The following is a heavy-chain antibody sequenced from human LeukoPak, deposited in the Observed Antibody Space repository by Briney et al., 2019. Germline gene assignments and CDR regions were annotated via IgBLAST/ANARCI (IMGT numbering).Heavy chain of an antibody. Sequence: SETLSLTCTVSGGSISSGSYYWSWIRQPAGKGLEWIGRIYTSGSTNYNPSLKRRVTVSVDTSKNQFSLKLSSVTAADTAVYYCAREAKSYYYDSSGYYSEALYFDYWGQGTLVTVSS. D-gene: IGHD3-22*01. CDR3: AREAKSYYYDSSGYYSEALYFDY. CDR1: GGSISSGSYY. V-gene: IGHV4-61*02. CDR2: IYTSGST. J-gene: IGHJ4*02.